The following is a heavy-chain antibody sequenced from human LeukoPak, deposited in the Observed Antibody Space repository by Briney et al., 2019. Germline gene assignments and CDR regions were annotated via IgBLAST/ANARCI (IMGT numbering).Heavy chain of an antibody. Sequence: SETLSLTCTVSGGSVSISSYYWGWIRQPPGKGLEWIGSIYYSGSTYYNPSLKSRVTISVDTSKNQFSLKLSSVTAADTAVYYCAREGEYCSSTSCYRGYYFDYWGQGTLVTVSS. CDR2: IYYSGST. CDR3: AREGEYCSSTSCYRGYYFDY. J-gene: IGHJ4*02. CDR1: GGSVSISSYY. V-gene: IGHV4-39*01. D-gene: IGHD2-2*01.